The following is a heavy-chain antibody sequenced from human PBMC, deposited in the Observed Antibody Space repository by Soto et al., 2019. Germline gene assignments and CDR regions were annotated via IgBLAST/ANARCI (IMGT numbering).Heavy chain of an antibody. CDR2: IIPIFGTA. CDR1: GGTFSSYA. D-gene: IGHD3-10*01. CDR3: ARDQGYYYGPDAYFDY. J-gene: IGHJ4*02. Sequence: QVQLVQSGAEVKKPGSSVKVSCKASGGTFSSYAISWVRQAPGQGLEWMGRIIPIFGTANYAQKVQGRVTITADESTSTAYMELSSLRSEDTAVYYCARDQGYYYGPDAYFDYWGQGTLVTVSS. V-gene: IGHV1-69*01.